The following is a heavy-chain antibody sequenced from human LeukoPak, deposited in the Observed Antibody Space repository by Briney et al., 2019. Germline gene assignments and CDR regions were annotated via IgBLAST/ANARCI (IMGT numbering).Heavy chain of an antibody. CDR1: GGSISSSSYY. CDR3: ASYSTSGFDP. CDR2: IYYSGST. Sequence: SETLSLTCTVSGGSISSSSYYWSWLRQPPGKGLEWIGYIYYSGSTYYNPSLKSRVTISVDTSKNQFSLKLSSVTAADTAVYYCASYSTSGFDPWGQGTLVTVSS. D-gene: IGHD4-11*01. J-gene: IGHJ5*02. V-gene: IGHV4-30-4*08.